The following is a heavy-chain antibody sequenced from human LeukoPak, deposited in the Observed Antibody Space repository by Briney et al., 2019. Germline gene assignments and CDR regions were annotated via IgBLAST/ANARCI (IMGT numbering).Heavy chain of an antibody. Sequence: SETLSLTCAVYGGSFSGYYWSWIRQPPGKGLEWIGEINHSGSTNYNPSRKSRVTISVDTSKNQFSLKLSSATAADTAVYYCARGRGYSYGYADYWGQGTLVTVSS. V-gene: IGHV4-34*01. CDR1: GGSFSGYY. CDR2: INHSGST. CDR3: ARGRGYSYGYADY. J-gene: IGHJ4*02. D-gene: IGHD5-18*01.